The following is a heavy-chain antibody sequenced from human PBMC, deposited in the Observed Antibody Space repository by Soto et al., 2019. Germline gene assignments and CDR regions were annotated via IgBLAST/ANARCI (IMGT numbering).Heavy chain of an antibody. V-gene: IGHV4-34*01. J-gene: IGHJ5*02. CDR2: INHSGST. CDR3: ARAGLLSSGWYRGYNWFDP. CDR1: GGSFSGYY. D-gene: IGHD6-19*01. Sequence: SETLSLTCAVYGGSFSGYYWSWIRQPPGKGLEWIGEINHSGSTNYNPSLKSRVTISVDTSKNKFSLKLISVTAADTAVYYCARAGLLSSGWYRGYNWFDPWGQGTLVTVSS.